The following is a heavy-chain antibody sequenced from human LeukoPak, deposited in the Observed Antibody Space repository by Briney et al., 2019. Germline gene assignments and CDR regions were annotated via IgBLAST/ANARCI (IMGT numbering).Heavy chain of an antibody. J-gene: IGHJ6*03. CDR3: VPYCSSTSCYKDYYYMDV. Sequence: SVKVSCKASGGTFSSYAISWVRQAPGQGLEWMGGIIPIFGTANYAQKFQGRVTITADESTSTAYMELSSLRSEDTAVYYSVPYCSSTSCYKDYYYMDVWGKGTTVTVSS. V-gene: IGHV1-69*13. D-gene: IGHD2-2*02. CDR2: IIPIFGTA. CDR1: GGTFSSYA.